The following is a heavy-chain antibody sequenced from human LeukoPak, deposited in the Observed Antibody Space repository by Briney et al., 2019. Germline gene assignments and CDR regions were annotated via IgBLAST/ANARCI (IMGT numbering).Heavy chain of an antibody. D-gene: IGHD2-21*01. CDR1: GFTFSTYA. CDR2: VSGTGGRT. CDR3: AKYCGGDCYGMDV. Sequence: GGSLRLSCAASGFTFSTYAMSWVRQAPGKGLEWVSVVSGTGGRTYYADSVKGRFTISRDNSKNTLYLQMNSLRAEDTAVYYCAKYCGGDCYGMDVWGQGTTVTVSS. J-gene: IGHJ6*02. V-gene: IGHV3-23*01.